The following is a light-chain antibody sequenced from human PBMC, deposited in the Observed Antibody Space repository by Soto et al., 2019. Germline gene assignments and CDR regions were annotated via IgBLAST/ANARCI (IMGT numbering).Light chain of an antibody. CDR1: QDISNY. Sequence: DIQMTQSPSSLSASVGDRVNITCQASQDISNYLNWYQQKPGKAPKFLIYDASNLETGVPSRFGGSGSGTDFTFTISSLQPEDIATYYCQQYDNLPLTFGGGTRVEIK. CDR2: DAS. CDR3: QQYDNLPLT. V-gene: IGKV1-33*01. J-gene: IGKJ4*01.